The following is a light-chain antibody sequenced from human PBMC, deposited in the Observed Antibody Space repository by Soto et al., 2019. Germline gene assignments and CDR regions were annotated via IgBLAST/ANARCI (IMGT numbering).Light chain of an antibody. J-gene: IGKJ5*01. V-gene: IGKV3-20*01. CDR3: QQYDGSPIT. CDR1: QSLSSSY. CDR2: GAS. Sequence: EIVLTQSPGTLSLSPGERATLSCRASQSLSSSYLAWYQQKPGQAPRLLIYGASNRATGVPARFSGSGSGTDFTLTISRVEPEDFALYICQQYDGSPITFGQGTRLEIK.